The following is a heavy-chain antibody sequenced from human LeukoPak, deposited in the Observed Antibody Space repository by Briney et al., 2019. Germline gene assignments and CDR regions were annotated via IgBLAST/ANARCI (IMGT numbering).Heavy chain of an antibody. J-gene: IGHJ5*02. D-gene: IGHD3-10*01. CDR1: GGSFSGYY. CDR2: INHSGST. CDR3: ARGEPRITMVRGVIITPDWFDP. V-gene: IGHV4-34*01. Sequence: SETLSLTCAVYGGSFSGYYWSWIRQPPGKGLERIGEINHSGSTNYNPSLKSRVTISVDTSKNQFSLKLSSVTAADTAVYYCARGEPRITMVRGVIITPDWFDPWGQGALVTVSS.